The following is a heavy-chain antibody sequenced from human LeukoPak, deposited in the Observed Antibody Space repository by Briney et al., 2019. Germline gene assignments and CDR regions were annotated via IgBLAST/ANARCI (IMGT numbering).Heavy chain of an antibody. J-gene: IGHJ5*02. CDR3: ARSRAFNSGAFDP. V-gene: IGHV4-61*01. CDR1: GASVSSASY. Sequence: SETLSLTCTVSGASVSSASYWTWIRQPPGKGVEWIAHVYNGVNTNYNPSLKSRVTISVDTSKNQFSLRLNSVTAADTAVYYCARSRAFNSGAFDPWGQGSLVTVSS. D-gene: IGHD1-26*01. CDR2: VYNGVNT.